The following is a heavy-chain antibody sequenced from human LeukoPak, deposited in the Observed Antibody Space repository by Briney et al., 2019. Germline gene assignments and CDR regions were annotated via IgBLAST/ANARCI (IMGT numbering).Heavy chain of an antibody. Sequence: GASVKVSCKASGGTFSSYAISWVRQAPGQGLEWMGRIIPILGIANYAQKFQGRVTITADKSTSTAYMELSSLRSEDTAVNYCAREVLLGRWFDPWGQGTLVTVSS. CDR3: AREVLLGRWFDP. CDR2: IIPILGIA. J-gene: IGHJ5*02. CDR1: GGTFSSYA. V-gene: IGHV1-69*04. D-gene: IGHD2-15*01.